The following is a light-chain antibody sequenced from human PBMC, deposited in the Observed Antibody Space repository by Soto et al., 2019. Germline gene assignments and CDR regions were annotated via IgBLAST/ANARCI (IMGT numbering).Light chain of an antibody. J-gene: IGKJ1*01. CDR2: GAS. V-gene: IGKV3-15*01. Sequence: EIVMTQSPATLSVSPGERATLSCRASQSVNSNLAWYQQKPGQAPRLLIYGASTRATDIPARFSGSGSGTDFTLTISSLQSEDFAVYYCQQYNSYSEAFGQGTKVELK. CDR1: QSVNSN. CDR3: QQYNSYSEA.